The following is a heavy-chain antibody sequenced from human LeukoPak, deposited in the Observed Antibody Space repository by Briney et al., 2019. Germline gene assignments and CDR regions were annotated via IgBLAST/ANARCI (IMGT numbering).Heavy chain of an antibody. CDR2: ISSSSSYI. Sequence: GGSLRLSCAASGFTFSSYSMNWVRQAPGKGLEWVSSISSSSSYIYYADSVKGRFTISRDNAKNSLYLQMNSLRAEDTAVYYCARTSSSWYYGQFDPWGQGTLVTVSS. CDR1: GFTFSSYS. CDR3: ARTSSSWYYGQFDP. V-gene: IGHV3-21*01. D-gene: IGHD6-13*01. J-gene: IGHJ5*02.